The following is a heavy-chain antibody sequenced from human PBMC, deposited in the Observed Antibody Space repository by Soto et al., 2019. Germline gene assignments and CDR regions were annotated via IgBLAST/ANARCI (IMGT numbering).Heavy chain of an antibody. Sequence: SETLSLTCTVSGGSISSYYWSWIRQPAGKGLEWIGRIYTSGSTNYNPSLKSRVTMSVDTSKNQFSLKLSSVTAADTAVYYCARDSNYYDSSGYYPGEYYYYGMDVWGQGTTVTVSS. CDR1: GGSISSYY. D-gene: IGHD3-22*01. V-gene: IGHV4-4*07. J-gene: IGHJ6*02. CDR3: ARDSNYYDSSGYYPGEYYYYGMDV. CDR2: IYTSGST.